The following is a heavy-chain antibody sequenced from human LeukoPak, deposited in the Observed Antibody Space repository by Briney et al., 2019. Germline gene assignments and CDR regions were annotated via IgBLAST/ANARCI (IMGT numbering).Heavy chain of an antibody. CDR1: GASISTNY. CDR3: ARGVVAATGYDY. CDR2: VYYSGNT. Sequence: PSETLSLTCTVSGASISTNYWSWIRQPPEKGLEWIGYVYYSGNTNYNPSLKSRVTISVDTLKNQFSLKLSSVTAADTATYYCARGVVAATGYDYWGQGTPVTVSS. D-gene: IGHD2-15*01. V-gene: IGHV4-59*01. J-gene: IGHJ4*02.